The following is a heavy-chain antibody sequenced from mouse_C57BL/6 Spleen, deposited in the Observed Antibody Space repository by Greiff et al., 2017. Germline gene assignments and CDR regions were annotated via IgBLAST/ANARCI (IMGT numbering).Heavy chain of an antibody. D-gene: IGHD3-2*02. CDR3: ARSGTAQALAY. J-gene: IGHJ3*01. V-gene: IGHV1-82*01. CDR2: IYPGDGDT. CDR1: GYAFSSSW. Sequence: VQVVESGPELVKPGASVKISCKASGYAFSSSWMNWVKQRPGKGLEWIGRIYPGDGDTNYNGKFKGKATLTADKSSSTAYMQLSSLTSEDSAVYFCARSGTAQALAYWGQGTLVTVSA.